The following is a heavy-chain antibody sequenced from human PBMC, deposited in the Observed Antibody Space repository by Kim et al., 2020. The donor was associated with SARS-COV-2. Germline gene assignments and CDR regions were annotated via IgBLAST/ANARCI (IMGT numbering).Heavy chain of an antibody. V-gene: IGHV3-23*01. D-gene: IGHD3-10*01. CDR1: GFTFSSYA. CDR3: AKVSTYYYGSGSPVYFDY. Sequence: GGSLRLSCAASGFTFSSYAMSWVRQAPGKGLEWVSAISGSGGSTYYADSVKGRFTISRDNSKNTLYLQMNSLRAEDTAVYYCAKVSTYYYGSGSPVYFDYWGQGTLVTVSS. CDR2: ISGSGGST. J-gene: IGHJ4*02.